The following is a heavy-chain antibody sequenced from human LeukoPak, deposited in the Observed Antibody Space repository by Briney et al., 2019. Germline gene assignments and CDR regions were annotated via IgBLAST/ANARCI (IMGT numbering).Heavy chain of an antibody. CDR3: AKDRDSGYLRHLDY. D-gene: IGHD5-12*01. Sequence: GGSLRLSCAASGFTFSSYAMSWVRQAPGKGLEWVSAISGSGGSTYYTDSVKGRFTISRDNSKNTLYLQMNSLRAEDTAVYYCAKDRDSGYLRHLDYWGQGTLVTVSS. CDR2: ISGSGGST. J-gene: IGHJ4*02. V-gene: IGHV3-23*01. CDR1: GFTFSSYA.